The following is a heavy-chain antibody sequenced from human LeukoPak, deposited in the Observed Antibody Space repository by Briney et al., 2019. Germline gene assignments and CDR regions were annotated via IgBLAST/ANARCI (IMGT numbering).Heavy chain of an antibody. V-gene: IGHV3-21*04. J-gene: IGHJ3*02. CDR1: GFTFSSYS. CDR2: ISSSSSYI. Sequence: GGSLRLSCAASGFTFSSYSMNWVRQAPGKGLEWVSSISSSSSYIYYADSVKGRFTISRDNAKNSLYLQMNSLRAEDTAVYYCARDPARLGWWAFDIWGQGTMVTVSS. CDR3: ARDPARLGWWAFDI. D-gene: IGHD2-15*01.